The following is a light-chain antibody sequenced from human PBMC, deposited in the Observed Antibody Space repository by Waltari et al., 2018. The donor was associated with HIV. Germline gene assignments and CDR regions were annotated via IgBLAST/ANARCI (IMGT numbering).Light chain of an antibody. J-gene: IGLJ3*02. V-gene: IGLV2-23*02. CDR3: CSYAGSSTWV. CDR1: RRDVGSYNL. Sequence: QSALTQPASVSGSPGQSLTISCTGTRRDVGSYNLVSWYQQHPGKAPQLMIYEVSKRPSGVSNRFSGSKSGNTASLTISGLQAEDEADYYCCSYAGSSTWVFGGGTKLTVL. CDR2: EVS.